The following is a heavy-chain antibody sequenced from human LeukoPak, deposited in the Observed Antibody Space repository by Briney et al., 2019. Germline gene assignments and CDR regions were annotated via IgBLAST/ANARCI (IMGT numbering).Heavy chain of an antibody. CDR2: ISYDGSNK. J-gene: IGHJ4*02. Sequence: GGSLRLSCAASGFTFSSYSMNWVRQAPGKGLEWGAVISYDGSNKYYADSVEGRFTISRDNSKNTLYLQMNSLRAEDTAVYYCARDRITMVRGVITAFDYWGQGTLVTVSS. CDR3: ARDRITMVRGVITAFDY. CDR1: GFTFSSYS. D-gene: IGHD3-10*01. V-gene: IGHV3-30*03.